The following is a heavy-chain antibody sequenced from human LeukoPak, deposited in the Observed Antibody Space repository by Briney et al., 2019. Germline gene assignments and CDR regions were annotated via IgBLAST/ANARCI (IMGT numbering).Heavy chain of an antibody. D-gene: IGHD6-13*01. Sequence: SVKVSCKASGGTFSSYAISWVRQAPGQGLEWMGGIIPIFGTANYAQKFQGRVTITTDESTSTAYMELSSLRSEDTAVYYCARDRSRWGALFDYWGQGPLVTVSS. CDR3: ARDRSRWGALFDY. J-gene: IGHJ4*02. V-gene: IGHV1-69*05. CDR2: IIPIFGTA. CDR1: GGTFSSYA.